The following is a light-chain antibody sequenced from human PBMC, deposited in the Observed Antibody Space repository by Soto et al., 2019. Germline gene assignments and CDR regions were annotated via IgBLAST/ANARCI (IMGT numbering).Light chain of an antibody. CDR3: SSYTSSSTYV. J-gene: IGLJ1*01. CDR1: SSDVGGYNY. CDR2: DVS. Sequence: QSVLTQAASVSGSPGQSITISCTGTSSDVGGYNYVSWYQQHPGKAPKLMIYDVSNRPSGVSNRFSGSKSGNTASLTISGLQAEDEAEYYCSSYTSSSTYVFGTGTKVTV. V-gene: IGLV2-14*01.